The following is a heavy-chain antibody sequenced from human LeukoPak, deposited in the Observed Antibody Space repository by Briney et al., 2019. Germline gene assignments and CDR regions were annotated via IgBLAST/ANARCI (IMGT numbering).Heavy chain of an antibody. J-gene: IGHJ4*02. Sequence: PGGSLRLSCAASGFTFSSYAMSWVRQAPGKGLECISGFSGSGGSTYYADSVKGRFTISRDNSKNTLYLQMNSLRAEDTAVYYCAKLLYYYDSSQPYWGQGTPVTVSS. CDR1: GFTFSSYA. CDR2: FSGSGGST. CDR3: AKLLYYYDSSQPY. D-gene: IGHD3-22*01. V-gene: IGHV3-23*01.